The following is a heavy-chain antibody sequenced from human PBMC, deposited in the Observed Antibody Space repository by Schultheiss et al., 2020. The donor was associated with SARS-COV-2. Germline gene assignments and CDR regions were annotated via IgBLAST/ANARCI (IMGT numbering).Heavy chain of an antibody. Sequence: GGSLRLSCAASGFTFSSYGMNWVRQAPGKGLEWVAAISYDGSNTYYADSVKGRFTISRDNSKNTLYLQMNSLRAEDTAVYYCARLGAYCNSTSCYNPYYFKDVWGQGTTVTVSS. CDR1: GFTFSSYG. D-gene: IGHD2-2*02. CDR2: ISYDGSNT. CDR3: ARLGAYCNSTSCYNPYYFKDV. V-gene: IGHV3-30*03. J-gene: IGHJ6*02.